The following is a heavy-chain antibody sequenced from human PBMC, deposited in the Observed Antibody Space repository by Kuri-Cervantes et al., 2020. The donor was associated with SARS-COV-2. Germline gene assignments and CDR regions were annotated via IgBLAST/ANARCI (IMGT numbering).Heavy chain of an antibody. Sequence: SETLSLTCTVSGGSISSSSYYWGWIRQPPGKGLEWIGSIYYSGSTYYNPSPKSRVTISVDTSKNQFSLKLSSVTAADTAVYYCARGSVVVVPATYYFDYWGQGTLVTVSS. V-gene: IGHV4-39*01. D-gene: IGHD2-2*01. J-gene: IGHJ4*02. CDR1: GGSISSSSYY. CDR3: ARGSVVVVPATYYFDY. CDR2: IYYSGST.